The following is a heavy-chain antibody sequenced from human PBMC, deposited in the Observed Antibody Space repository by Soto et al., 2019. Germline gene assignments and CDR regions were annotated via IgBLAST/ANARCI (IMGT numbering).Heavy chain of an antibody. Sequence: GESLKISCNTSGYSFTTYWIAWVRQMPEKGLQWMGIIYPHDSDTRYSPSFKGQVTISVDKTISTAYLQWSSLKASDTAIYYCARRVYYNNNWYFDFWGQGTLVTVSS. CDR3: ARRVYYNNNWYFDF. CDR2: IYPHDSDT. CDR1: GYSFTTYW. D-gene: IGHD3-10*01. J-gene: IGHJ4*02. V-gene: IGHV5-51*01.